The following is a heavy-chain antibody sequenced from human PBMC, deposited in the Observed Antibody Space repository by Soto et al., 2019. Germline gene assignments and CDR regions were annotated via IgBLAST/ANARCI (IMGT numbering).Heavy chain of an antibody. CDR1: GGTFSSYA. J-gene: IGHJ4*02. D-gene: IGHD3-10*01. Sequence: SCKASGGTFSSYAISWVRQAPGKGLEWVAVISYDGSNKYYADSVKGRFTISRDNSKNTLYLQMNSLRAEDTAVYYCAKSGGASMVRGHFDYWGQGTLVTVSS. V-gene: IGHV3-30*18. CDR3: AKSGGASMVRGHFDY. CDR2: ISYDGSNK.